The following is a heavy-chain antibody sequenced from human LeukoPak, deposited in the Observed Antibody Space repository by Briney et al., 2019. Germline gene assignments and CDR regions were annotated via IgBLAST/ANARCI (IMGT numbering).Heavy chain of an antibody. D-gene: IGHD6-19*01. CDR2: INPNSNNT. CDR3: ARGPLTYHSGWYGVY. CDR1: GYTFTTYD. J-gene: IGHJ4*02. Sequence: ASVKVSCKASGYTFTTYDIGWVRQATGQGREWMGWINPNSNNTGYAQKFQGRVTMTTNTSITTAYLELSGLRSVDTAVYYRARGPLTYHSGWYGVYWGQGTPVTVSS. V-gene: IGHV1-8*01.